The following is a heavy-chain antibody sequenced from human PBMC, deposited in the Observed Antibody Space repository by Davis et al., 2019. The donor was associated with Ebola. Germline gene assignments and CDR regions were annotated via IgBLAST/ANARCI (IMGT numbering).Heavy chain of an antibody. D-gene: IGHD3-3*01. V-gene: IGHV7-4-1*02. CDR1: GYTFINYA. CDR2: INTVTGNA. CDR3: ARGRSVSDY. J-gene: IGHJ4*02. Sequence: SVPVSCMASGYTFINYAMNRLRQPSGYGPVWMGWINTVTGNATYAQGFTGRFVFSLYTSVSTAYLQISSLKAEDTAVYYCARGRSVSDYWGQGNLVTVSS.